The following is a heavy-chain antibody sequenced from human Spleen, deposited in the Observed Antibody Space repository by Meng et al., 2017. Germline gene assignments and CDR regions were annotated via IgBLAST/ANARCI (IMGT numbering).Heavy chain of an antibody. J-gene: IGHJ4*02. Sequence: QVQLVQSGAEVKKPGASGKVSCKTSGYTFTGYYIHWVRQAPGQGLEWMGRINPNSGGTNYAQKFQGRVTTTRDTSISTAYMELRSLRSDDTAVYYCARGTPGRSYSDYWGQGTLVTVSS. CDR1: GYTFTGYY. CDR3: ARGTPGRSYSDY. D-gene: IGHD3-10*01. V-gene: IGHV1-2*06. CDR2: INPNSGGT.